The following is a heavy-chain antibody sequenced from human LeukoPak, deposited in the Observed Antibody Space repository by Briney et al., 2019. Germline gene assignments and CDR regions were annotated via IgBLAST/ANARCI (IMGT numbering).Heavy chain of an antibody. D-gene: IGHD5-12*01. CDR3: ARDSGHIVATIHFDY. J-gene: IGHJ4*02. CDR2: IWYDGSKK. CDR1: GFTFSSYG. V-gene: IGHV3-33*01. Sequence: GRSLRLSCAASGFTFSSYGFHWVRQVPGKGLEWVAVIWYDGSKKYYADSVKGRFTISRDNSKNTLYLQMNSLRAEDMAVYYCARDSGHIVATIHFDYWGQGTLVTVSS.